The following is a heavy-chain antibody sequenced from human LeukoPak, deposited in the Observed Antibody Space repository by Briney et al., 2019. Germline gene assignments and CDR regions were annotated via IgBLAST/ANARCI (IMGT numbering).Heavy chain of an antibody. V-gene: IGHV3-7*01. D-gene: IGHD2-8*01. CDR3: VRNGPFDY. Sequence: GGSLRLSCAASGFTFSTYWMGWARRAPGKGLEWVANIKQDGSEKYYVDSVKGRFTISRDNAKNSLFLQMNSLRAEDTAVYYCVRNGPFDYWGQGTLVTVSS. J-gene: IGHJ4*02. CDR2: IKQDGSEK. CDR1: GFTFSTYW.